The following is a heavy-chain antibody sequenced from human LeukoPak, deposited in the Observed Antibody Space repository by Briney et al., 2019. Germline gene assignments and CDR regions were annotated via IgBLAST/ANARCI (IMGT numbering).Heavy chain of an antibody. J-gene: IGHJ5*01. CDR2: MNPNSGKS. CDR3: ARESGLTDNWLDS. Sequence: ASVKVSCKASGHSFTTHDINWVRQSTGQGLEWMGWMNPNSGKSGYAQKFQGRVTMTRDTSISTVYMELSSLGSDDTAVYYCARESGLTDNWLDSWGQGTLVIVSS. V-gene: IGHV1-8*01. CDR1: GHSFTTHD. D-gene: IGHD5-12*01.